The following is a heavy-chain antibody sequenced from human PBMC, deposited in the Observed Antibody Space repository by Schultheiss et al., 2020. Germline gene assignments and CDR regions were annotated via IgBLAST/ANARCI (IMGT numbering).Heavy chain of an antibody. CDR2: IGWNSGSI. D-gene: IGHD6-13*01. CDR1: GFTFADYA. Sequence: GGSLRLSCAASGFTFADYAMHWVRQAPGKGLEWVSGIGWNSGSIGYADSVKGRFTISRDNAKNSLFLQMNSLRADDTALYYCAKNGGMSWRSDGMDVWGQGTTVTVSS. V-gene: IGHV3-9*01. J-gene: IGHJ6*02. CDR3: AKNGGMSWRSDGMDV.